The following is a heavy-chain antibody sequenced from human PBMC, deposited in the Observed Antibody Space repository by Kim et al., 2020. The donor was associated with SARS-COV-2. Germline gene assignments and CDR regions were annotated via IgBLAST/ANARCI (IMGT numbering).Heavy chain of an antibody. V-gene: IGHV1-2*06. Sequence: ASVKVSCKASGYTFTGYYMHWVRQAPGQGLEWMGRINPNSGGTNYAQKFQGRVTMTRDTSISTAYMELSRLRSDDTAVYYCARDEYGDSNWFDPWGQGTLVTVSS. D-gene: IGHD4-17*01. J-gene: IGHJ5*02. CDR1: GYTFTGYY. CDR2: INPNSGGT. CDR3: ARDEYGDSNWFDP.